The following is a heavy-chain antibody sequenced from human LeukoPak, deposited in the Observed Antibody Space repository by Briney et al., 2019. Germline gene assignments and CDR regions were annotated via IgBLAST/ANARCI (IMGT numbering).Heavy chain of an antibody. V-gene: IGHV3-30-3*01. CDR2: ISYDGTNK. CDR3: ARGFVLGAAKNYFDY. J-gene: IGHJ4*02. D-gene: IGHD2-21*02. CDR1: GFTLRSHA. Sequence: PGGSLRLSCAASGFTLRSHAMSWVRQAPGKGLEWVAVISYDGTNKYYADSVKGRFTISRDNSKNTLSLQMNSLRAEDTALYYCARGFVLGAAKNYFDYWGQGALVTVSS.